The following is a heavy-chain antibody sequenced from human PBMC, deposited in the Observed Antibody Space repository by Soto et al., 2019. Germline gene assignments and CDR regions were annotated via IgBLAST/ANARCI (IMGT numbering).Heavy chain of an antibody. CDR3: ARRPPYTNYLDY. Sequence: QITLKESGAALVKPTQTLTLTCTISGFSLNTSGVGVGWIRQPPGKALEWLALIYWSDEKRYSPSLKTRLTITKDTSKNQVVLTMTNMDAVDTATYYCARRPPYTNYLDYWGQGTLVTVSS. D-gene: IGHD4-4*01. V-gene: IGHV2-5*01. CDR2: IYWSDEK. J-gene: IGHJ4*02. CDR1: GFSLNTSGVG.